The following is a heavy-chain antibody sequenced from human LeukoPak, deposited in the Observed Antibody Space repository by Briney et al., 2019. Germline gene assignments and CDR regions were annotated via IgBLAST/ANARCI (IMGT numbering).Heavy chain of an antibody. J-gene: IGHJ4*02. CDR1: GFTFSSYW. CDR3: ARTLVYLYGDYDY. V-gene: IGHV3-74*01. Sequence: PGGSLRLSCAASGFTFSSYWMHWVRQAPGKGLVWVSRINSDGSSTSFADSVKGRFTISRDNAKNTLYLQMNSLRAEDTAVYYCARTLVYLYGDYDYWGQGTLVTVSS. D-gene: IGHD4-17*01. CDR2: INSDGSST.